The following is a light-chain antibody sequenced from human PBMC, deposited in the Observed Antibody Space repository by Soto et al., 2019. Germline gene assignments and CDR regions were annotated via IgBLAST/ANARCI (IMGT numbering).Light chain of an antibody. CDR3: QEYNNWPSYT. Sequence: EIVMTQSPATLSVSPGERATLSCRASQSVSSNLAWYQQKPGQAPRLLIYGASTRATVIPARFSGSRSGPESALIISSLQSEDFSGSHCQEYNNWPSYTFGQGTKLEIK. CDR2: GAS. V-gene: IGKV3-15*01. J-gene: IGKJ2*01. CDR1: QSVSSN.